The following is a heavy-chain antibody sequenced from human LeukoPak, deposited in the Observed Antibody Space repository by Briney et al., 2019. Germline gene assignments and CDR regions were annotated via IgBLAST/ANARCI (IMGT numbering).Heavy chain of an antibody. CDR3: ARVEKSSSSWYPFDY. D-gene: IGHD6-13*01. CDR1: GGSISSSSYY. Sequence: SETLSLTCTVSGGSISSSSYYWGWIRQPPGKGLEWIGSIYYSGSTYYNPSLKSRVTISVDTSKNQFSLKLSSVTAADTAVYYCARVEKSSSSWYPFDYWGQGTLVTVSS. V-gene: IGHV4-39*07. J-gene: IGHJ4*02. CDR2: IYYSGST.